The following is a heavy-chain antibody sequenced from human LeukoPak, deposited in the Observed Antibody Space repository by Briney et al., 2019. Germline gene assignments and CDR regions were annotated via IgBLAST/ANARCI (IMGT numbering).Heavy chain of an antibody. Sequence: ASVKVSCKASGYTFNNYDINWVRQAPGQGLEWMGWMNPNSGNTGYAQKFQGRFTLTRETFISTAYMELSSLRSDDTAVYYCAREPRSDYYYYYMDVWGKGTTVTVSS. CDR2: MNPNSGNT. CDR3: AREPRSDYYYYYMDV. V-gene: IGHV1-8*01. CDR1: GYTFNNYD. J-gene: IGHJ6*03.